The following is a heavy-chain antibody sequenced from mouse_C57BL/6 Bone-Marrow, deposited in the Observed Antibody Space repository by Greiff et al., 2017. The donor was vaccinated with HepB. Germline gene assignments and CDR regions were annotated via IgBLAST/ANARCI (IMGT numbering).Heavy chain of an antibody. CDR2: ISDGGSYT. CDR3: ARDGGPYYSNFPLAMDY. CDR1: GFTFSSYA. D-gene: IGHD2-5*01. Sequence: DVKLVESGGGLVKPGGSLKLSCAASGFTFSSYAMSWVRQTPEKRLEWVATISDGGSYTYYPDNVKGRFTISRDNAKNNLYLQMSHLKSEDTAMYYCARDGGPYYSNFPLAMDYWGQGTSVTVSS. J-gene: IGHJ4*01. V-gene: IGHV5-4*01.